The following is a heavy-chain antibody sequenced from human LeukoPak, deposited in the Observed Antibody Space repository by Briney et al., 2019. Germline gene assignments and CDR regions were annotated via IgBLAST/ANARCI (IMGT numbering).Heavy chain of an antibody. Sequence: ASVKVSCKASGGTFSSYAISWVRQAPGQGLEWMGGIIPIFGTANYAQKFQGRVTVTADKSTSTAYMELSSLRSEDTAVYYCAVYYYGSGTPPFDPWGQGTLVTVSS. CDR3: AVYYYGSGTPPFDP. J-gene: IGHJ5*02. V-gene: IGHV1-69*06. D-gene: IGHD3-10*01. CDR1: GGTFSSYA. CDR2: IIPIFGTA.